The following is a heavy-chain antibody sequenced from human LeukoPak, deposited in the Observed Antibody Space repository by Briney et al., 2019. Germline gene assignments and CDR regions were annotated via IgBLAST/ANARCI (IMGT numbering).Heavy chain of an antibody. D-gene: IGHD1-26*01. CDR3: ARDGSGEPLPGGAFDI. CDR1: GFTFSSYA. Sequence: GGSLRLSCAASGFTFSSYAMHWVRQAPGKGLEWVAVISYDGSNKYYADSVKGRFTISRDNSKNTLYLQMNSLRAEDTAVYYCARDGSGEPLPGGAFDIWGQGTMVTVSS. CDR2: ISYDGSNK. V-gene: IGHV3-30-3*01. J-gene: IGHJ3*02.